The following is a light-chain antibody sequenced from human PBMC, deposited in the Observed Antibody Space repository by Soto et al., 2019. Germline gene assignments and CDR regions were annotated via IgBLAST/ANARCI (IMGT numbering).Light chain of an antibody. V-gene: IGKV2-28*01. CDR3: MQALQSPLYT. CDR2: LGS. J-gene: IGKJ2*01. CDR1: QSLLHNNGYNY. Sequence: DIVMTQSPLSLPVTPGEPASISCRSSQSLLHNNGYNYLDWYLEKPGQSPQLLIYLGSNRASGVPDRFSGSGSGTAFTLKISRVEAEDVGVYYCMQALQSPLYTFGQGTKLEIK.